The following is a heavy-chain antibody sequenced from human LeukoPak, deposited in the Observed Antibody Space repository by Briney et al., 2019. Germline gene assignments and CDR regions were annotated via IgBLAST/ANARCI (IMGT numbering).Heavy chain of an antibody. V-gene: IGHV4-34*01. Sequence: SETLSLTCAVYGGSFSGYYWSWIRQPPGKGLEWIGEINHSGSTNYNPSLKSRVTISVDTSKNQFSLKLSSVTAAGTAVYYCARRRPYYYGSGSYSPYFDYWGQGTLVTVSS. J-gene: IGHJ4*02. CDR3: ARRRPYYYGSGSYSPYFDY. CDR2: INHSGST. CDR1: GGSFSGYY. D-gene: IGHD3-10*01.